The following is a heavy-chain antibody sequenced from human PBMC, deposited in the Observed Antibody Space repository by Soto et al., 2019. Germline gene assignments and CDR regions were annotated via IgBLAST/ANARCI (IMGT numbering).Heavy chain of an antibody. CDR3: ARDRGQLVPFDY. Sequence: QVQLQESGPGLVKPSETLSLTCTVSGGSVSSGSYYWNWIRQPPGKGLEWIGYIYYSGSTNYNPSPKSRVTISVDTSKNQFSLKLSSVTAADTAVYYCARDRGQLVPFDYWGQGTLVTVSS. D-gene: IGHD6-13*01. V-gene: IGHV4-61*01. CDR2: IYYSGST. J-gene: IGHJ4*02. CDR1: GGSVSSGSYY.